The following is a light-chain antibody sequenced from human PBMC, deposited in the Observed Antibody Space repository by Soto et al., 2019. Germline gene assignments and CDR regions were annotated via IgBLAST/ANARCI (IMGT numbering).Light chain of an antibody. Sequence: IQLTHSPSSLSASVGDSVTITCRASQGISRYLSWYQQKPGRAPKLLISAASTLQSGVPARFSGSGSGTDFTLSITSLQPEDFATYYCQQLNTYPVTFGGGTKVDIK. CDR2: AAS. J-gene: IGKJ4*01. CDR3: QQLNTYPVT. CDR1: QGISRY. V-gene: IGKV1-9*01.